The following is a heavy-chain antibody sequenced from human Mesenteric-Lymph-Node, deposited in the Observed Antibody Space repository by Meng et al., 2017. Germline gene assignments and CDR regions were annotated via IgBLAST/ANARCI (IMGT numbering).Heavy chain of an antibody. V-gene: IGHV3-7*01. CDR3: ARDIDS. J-gene: IGHJ5*01. CDR2: IKPDGSEK. CDR1: GFSFSTYW. Sequence: GGSLRLSCAASGFSFSTYWMMWFRQAPGKGLEWVANIKPDGSEKDYVDSVKGRFTISRDNAKNSLYLQMNSLGVEDTAIYYCARDIDSWGQGTLVTVSS.